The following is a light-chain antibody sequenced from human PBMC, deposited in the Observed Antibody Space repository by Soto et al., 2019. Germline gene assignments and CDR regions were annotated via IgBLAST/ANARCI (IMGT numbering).Light chain of an antibody. CDR1: QSVSSN. J-gene: IGKJ5*01. V-gene: IGKV3D-15*01. CDR3: QQYNNYIT. CDR2: GAS. Sequence: EIVMTQSPATLSVSPGERATLSCRASQSVSSNLAWYQHKPGQSPRLLMYGASTRVTGIPARFSGSGSGTEFTLTINILQSEDFAVYYCQQYNNYITFGQGTRLEIK.